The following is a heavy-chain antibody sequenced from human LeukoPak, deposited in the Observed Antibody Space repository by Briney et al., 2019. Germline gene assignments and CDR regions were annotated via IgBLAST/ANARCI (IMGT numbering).Heavy chain of an antibody. D-gene: IGHD4-17*01. V-gene: IGHV4-34*01. CDR3: ARWAGTTTFDY. Sequence: SETLSLTCAVYGGSFSGYYWSWIRQTPGKGLEWIGEINHSGSTNYNPSLKSRVTISVDTSKNQFSLKLSSVTAADTAVYYCARWAGTTTFDYWGQGTLVTVSS. CDR2: INHSGST. CDR1: GGSFSGYY. J-gene: IGHJ4*02.